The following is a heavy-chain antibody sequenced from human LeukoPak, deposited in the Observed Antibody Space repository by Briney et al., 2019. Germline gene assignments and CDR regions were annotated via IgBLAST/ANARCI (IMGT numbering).Heavy chain of an antibody. CDR1: GGSLSSGSYY. J-gene: IGHJ4*02. CDR3: ARRKGMTTVTTRGYYFDY. D-gene: IGHD4-17*01. CDR2: MFYSGST. Sequence: PSETLSLTCTASGGSLSSGSYYWGWIRQPPGKGLEWIGNMFYSGSTYYNPSLKSRVTISVDTSKNQFSLKLSSVTAADTAVYYCARRKGMTTVTTRGYYFDYWGQGTLVTVSS. V-gene: IGHV4-39*01.